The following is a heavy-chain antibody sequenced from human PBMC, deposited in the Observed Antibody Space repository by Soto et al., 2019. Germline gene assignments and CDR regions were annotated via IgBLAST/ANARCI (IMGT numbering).Heavy chain of an antibody. J-gene: IGHJ5*02. CDR3: ARGVGSGSYYNQYNWFDP. CDR1: GYTFTSYG. D-gene: IGHD3-10*01. CDR2: ISGYDGNT. Sequence: ASVKVSCKASGYTFTSYGISWVRQAPGQGLEWVGWISGYDGNTDYAHKFRGRVTMTTDTSTNTAYMDLRSLRSDDTAVYYCARGVGSGSYYNQYNWFDPWGQGTLVTVSS. V-gene: IGHV1-18*01.